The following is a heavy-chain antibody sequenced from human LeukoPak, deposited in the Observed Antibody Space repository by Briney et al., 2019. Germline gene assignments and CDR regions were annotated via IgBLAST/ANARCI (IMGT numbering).Heavy chain of an antibody. J-gene: IGHJ4*02. CDR1: GGSISSHY. Sequence: SETLSLTCTVSGGSISSHYWSWIRQPPGKGLEWIAYISDSGNTNYNPSLKSRVTISVDTSKNQFSLKLSSVTAPDTAMYYCARTYRGSEDYWGQGTLVTVSS. CDR2: ISDSGNT. D-gene: IGHD1-26*01. V-gene: IGHV4-59*08. CDR3: ARTYRGSEDY.